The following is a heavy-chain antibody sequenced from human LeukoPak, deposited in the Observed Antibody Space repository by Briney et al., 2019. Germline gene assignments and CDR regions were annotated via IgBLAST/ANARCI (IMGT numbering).Heavy chain of an antibody. CDR2: ITGNGGDT. CDR3: AKGSSSSRPYYFDY. CDR1: GFTFSSYA. Sequence: GGSLRLSCAASGFTFSSYAMSWVRQTPGKGLEWVSAITGNGGDTYSADSVKGRLTISRDNSKNTLYLQMDSLRAEDAAVYYCAKGSSSSRPYYFDYRGQGTLVTVSS. D-gene: IGHD6-6*01. J-gene: IGHJ4*02. V-gene: IGHV3-23*01.